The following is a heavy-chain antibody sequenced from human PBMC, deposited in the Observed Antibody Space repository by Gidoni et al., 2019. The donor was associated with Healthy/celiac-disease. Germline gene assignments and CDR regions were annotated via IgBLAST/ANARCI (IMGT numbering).Heavy chain of an antibody. CDR1: GFTFSSYA. CDR3: AKDGLAASEVWFDP. CDR2: MRVSGCIT. V-gene: IGHV3-23*01. Sequence: EVQLLESGGGLVQPGGSLRLYCAASGFTFSSYAMSWVRQAQGKGLEWGTAMRVSGCITDYAASVKGRFHSSSDNSNNTLYLPMNSLSAEDTAVYYCAKDGLAASEVWFDPWGQGTLVTVSS. D-gene: IGHD6-13*01. J-gene: IGHJ5*02.